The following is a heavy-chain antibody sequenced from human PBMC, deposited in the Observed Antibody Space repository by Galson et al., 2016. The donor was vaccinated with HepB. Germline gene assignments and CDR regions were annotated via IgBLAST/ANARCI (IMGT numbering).Heavy chain of an antibody. J-gene: IGHJ5*02. CDR2: INPTGGSA. CDR3: ARVTSGSRGPLAP. D-gene: IGHD1-26*01. V-gene: IGHV1-46*01. Sequence: SVKVSCKASGYIFSNYHIHWVRHVPGQGLEWMGRINPTGGSASYAKRFQGRVTMTRDTSTTTGYMELRSLRSEDTAVFCCARVTSGSRGPLAPWGQGTLVTVSS. CDR1: GYIFSNYH.